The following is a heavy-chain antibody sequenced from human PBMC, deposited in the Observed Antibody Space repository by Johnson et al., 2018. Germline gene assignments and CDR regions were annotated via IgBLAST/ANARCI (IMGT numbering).Heavy chain of an antibody. Sequence: VQLVESGGGLVQPGGSLKLSCAASGFTFSGSAMHWVRQASGKGLEWVGRIRSKANSYATAYAASVNGRFTLSRDDSKNTAYLQMNSRKTEDTALYYCAKGDQPKNYYDYDMDVWGQGTTVTVSS. CDR2: IRSKANSYAT. CDR3: AKGDQPKNYYDYDMDV. CDR1: GFTFSGSA. V-gene: IGHV3-73*01. J-gene: IGHJ6*02. D-gene: IGHD1-14*01.